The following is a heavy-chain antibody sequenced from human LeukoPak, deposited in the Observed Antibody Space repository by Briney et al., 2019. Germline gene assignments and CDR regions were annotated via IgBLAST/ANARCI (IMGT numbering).Heavy chain of an antibody. J-gene: IGHJ1*01. Sequence: QRGGSLRLSCVVSGFTFSNYAMSWVRQAPGKGLEWVSTVRASAGSTYFAESVIGRFTISRDKAKNSLYLQMDSLGVEDTAVYYCGRAFPPLRTSSAGDLWGQGTL. CDR1: GFTFSNYA. V-gene: IGHV3-23*01. D-gene: IGHD3-16*01. CDR3: GRAFPPLRTSSAGDL. CDR2: VRASAGST.